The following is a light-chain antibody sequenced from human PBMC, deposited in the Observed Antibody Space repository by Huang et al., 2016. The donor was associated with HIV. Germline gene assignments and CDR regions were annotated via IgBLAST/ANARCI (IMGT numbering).Light chain of an antibody. CDR1: QAIGTY. CDR2: SSS. CDR3: QHLYT. Sequence: IQLTQSPSSLSASVGDRVTITCRANQAIGTYLAWYQQKPGKAPEPLLNSSSTLRSGVPSRFSGGGSGIDFTLTITSLQPEDFASYSCQHLYTFGGGTKVEIK. J-gene: IGKJ4*01. V-gene: IGKV1-9*01.